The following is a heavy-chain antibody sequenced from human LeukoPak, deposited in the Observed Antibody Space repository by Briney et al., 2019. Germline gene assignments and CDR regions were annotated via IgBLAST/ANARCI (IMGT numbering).Heavy chain of an antibody. D-gene: IGHD3-9*01. Sequence: SETLSLTCTVSGGSISSGGYYWSWLRQHPGTGLEWIGYIYYSGSTYYNPSLKSRVTISVDTSKNQFSLKLSSVTAADTAVYYCARGYYDILTGPPEDAFDIWGQGTMVTVSS. V-gene: IGHV4-31*03. CDR2: IYYSGST. CDR1: GGSISSGGYY. J-gene: IGHJ3*02. CDR3: ARGYYDILTGPPEDAFDI.